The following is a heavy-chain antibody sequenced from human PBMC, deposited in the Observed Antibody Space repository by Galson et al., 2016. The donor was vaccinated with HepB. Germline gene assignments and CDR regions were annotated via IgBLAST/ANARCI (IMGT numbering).Heavy chain of an antibody. Sequence: SLRLSCAVSGFTFDSYDMSWVRLAPGKGPEWVSAISAGGGRTNYVDSVKGRFTISRDNSKSTLYLQMNSLRVDDTALYYCAKDRASRLSSRGWLTNDALDIWGQGTMVTVSS. CDR1: GFTFDSYD. CDR2: ISAGGGRT. J-gene: IGHJ3*02. CDR3: AKDRASRLSSRGWLTNDALDI. V-gene: IGHV3-23*01. D-gene: IGHD6-19*01.